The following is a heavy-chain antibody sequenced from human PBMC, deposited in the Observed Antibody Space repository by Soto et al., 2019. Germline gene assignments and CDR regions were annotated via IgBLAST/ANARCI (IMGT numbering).Heavy chain of an antibody. CDR1: GDSIISGYY. D-gene: IGHD6-19*01. CDR2: IYHSGST. J-gene: IGHJ4*02. V-gene: IGHV4-38-2*02. Sequence: SETRSLTCSVSGDSIISGYYCGWIQQAPGKGLEWIGSIYHSGSTYYNPSLKSRVTISVDTSKNQFSLKLSSVTAADTAVYYCARDLSSGWYGGSVWGQGTLVTVSS. CDR3: ARDLSSGWYGGSV.